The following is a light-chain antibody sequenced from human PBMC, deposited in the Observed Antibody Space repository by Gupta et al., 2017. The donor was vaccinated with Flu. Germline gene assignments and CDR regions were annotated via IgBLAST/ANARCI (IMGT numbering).Light chain of an antibody. CDR3: SSFAGTDNLWV. J-gene: IGLJ3*02. V-gene: IGLV2-8*01. Sequence: RPSLVPARFSGSKSVNTASLTVSGLQAEDEADYFCSSFAGTDNLWVFGGGTKLTVL.